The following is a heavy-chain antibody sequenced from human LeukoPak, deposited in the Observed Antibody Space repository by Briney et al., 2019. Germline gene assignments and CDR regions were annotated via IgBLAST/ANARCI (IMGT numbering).Heavy chain of an antibody. V-gene: IGHV3-43*02. D-gene: IGHD3-16*02. CDR2: ISGDGGRT. CDR1: GFTFDDYA. Sequence: GGPLRLSCAASGFTFDDYAMHWVRQAPGKGLEWVSLISGDGGRTHYADSVKGRFTIPRDNSKNSLYLQMNSLRTEDSAFYYCAKAYYDYVWGSYRYFFAFDIWGEGTMVTVSS. CDR3: AKAYYDYVWGSYRYFFAFDI. J-gene: IGHJ3*02.